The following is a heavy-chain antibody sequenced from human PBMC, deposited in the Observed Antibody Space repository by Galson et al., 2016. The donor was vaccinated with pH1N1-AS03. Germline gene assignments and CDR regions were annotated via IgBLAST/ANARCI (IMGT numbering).Heavy chain of an antibody. CDR2: ITSDMSTI. CDR3: ARSVQYSFDY. CDR1: GFNFNVYS. Sequence: SLRLSCAASGFNFNVYSMNWVRQAPGKGLEWISYITSDMSTIKYADSVKGRFTISRDNARNSLFLQMNSLRDEDTAIYYCARSVQYSFDYWGQGNLVTVSS. V-gene: IGHV3-48*02. J-gene: IGHJ4*02. D-gene: IGHD5/OR15-5a*01.